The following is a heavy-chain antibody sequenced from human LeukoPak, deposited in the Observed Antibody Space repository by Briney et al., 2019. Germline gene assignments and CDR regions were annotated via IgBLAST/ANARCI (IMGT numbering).Heavy chain of an antibody. V-gene: IGHV4-34*01. CDR1: GGSFSGYY. CDR2: INHSGST. Sequence: PSETLSLTCAVYGGSFSGYYWSWIRQPPGKGLEWIGEINHSGSTNYNPSLKSRVTISVDTSKNQFSLKLSSVTAADTAVYNCARERVVAGTLDYWGQGTLVTVSS. CDR3: ARERVVAGTLDY. J-gene: IGHJ4*02. D-gene: IGHD6-19*01.